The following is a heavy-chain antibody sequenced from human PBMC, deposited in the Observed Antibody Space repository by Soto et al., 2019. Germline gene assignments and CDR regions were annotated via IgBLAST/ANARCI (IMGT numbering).Heavy chain of an antibody. CDR1: GFTFSSYA. D-gene: IGHD5-18*01. CDR2: ISYDGSNK. CDR3: ARELGEDTAMATYYYYGMDV. J-gene: IGHJ6*02. Sequence: GGSLRLSCAASGFTFSSYAMHWVRQAPGKGLEWVAVISYDGSNKYYADSVKGRFTISRDNSKNTLFLQMNSLRAEDTAVYYCARELGEDTAMATYYYYGMDVWGQGTTVTV. V-gene: IGHV3-30-3*01.